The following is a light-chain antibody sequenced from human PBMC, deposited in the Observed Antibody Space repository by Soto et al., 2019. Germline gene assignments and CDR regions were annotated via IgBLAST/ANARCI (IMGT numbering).Light chain of an antibody. CDR1: SSDVGGYNY. CDR2: EVY. J-gene: IGLJ2*01. Sequence: QSALTQPPSASGSPGQSVTISCTGTSSDVGGYNYVSWYQHHPDKAPKLIIYEVYKRLSGVPDRFSGSKSGNTASLTVSGLQAEDEAEYYCSSYAASDSFVVFGGGTKLTVL. V-gene: IGLV2-8*01. CDR3: SSYAASDSFVV.